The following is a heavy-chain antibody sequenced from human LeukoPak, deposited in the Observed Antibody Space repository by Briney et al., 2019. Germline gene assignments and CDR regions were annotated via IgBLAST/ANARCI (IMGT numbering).Heavy chain of an antibody. D-gene: IGHD6-13*01. CDR2: IIPIFGTA. CDR3: ARGGGSSWYFEGGWFDP. CDR1: GGTLSSYA. V-gene: IGHV1-69*05. J-gene: IGHJ5*02. Sequence: SVKVSCKASGGTLSSYAISWVRQAPGQGLEWMGGIIPIFGTANYAQKFQGRVTITTDESTSTAYMELSSLRSEDTAVYYCARGGGSSWYFEGGWFDPWGQGTLVTVSS.